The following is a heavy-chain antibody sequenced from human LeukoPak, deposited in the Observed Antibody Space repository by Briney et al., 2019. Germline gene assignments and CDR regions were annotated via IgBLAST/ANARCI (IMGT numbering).Heavy chain of an antibody. CDR1: GFTFSSYS. J-gene: IGHJ4*02. Sequence: GGSLRLSCAASGFTFSSYSMNWVRQAPGKGLEWVSSISSSSSYIYYADSVKGRFTISRDNAKNSLYLQMNSLRAEDTAVYYCARVRKYYYDSSTNTAYYFDYWGQGTLVTVSS. CDR2: ISSSSSYI. D-gene: IGHD3-22*01. CDR3: ARVRKYYYDSSTNTAYYFDY. V-gene: IGHV3-21*01.